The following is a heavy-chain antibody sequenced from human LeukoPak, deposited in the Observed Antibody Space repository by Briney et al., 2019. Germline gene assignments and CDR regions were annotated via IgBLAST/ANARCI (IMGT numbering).Heavy chain of an antibody. Sequence: AGGSLRLSCAASGFTFSSYGMHWVRQAPGKGLEWVAVIWYDGSNKYYADSVKGRFTISRDNSKNTLYLQMNSLRAEDTAVYYCARDDFWSGYCDYWGQGTLVTVSS. CDR2: IWYDGSNK. J-gene: IGHJ4*02. CDR3: ARDDFWSGYCDY. CDR1: GFTFSSYG. V-gene: IGHV3-33*01. D-gene: IGHD3-3*01.